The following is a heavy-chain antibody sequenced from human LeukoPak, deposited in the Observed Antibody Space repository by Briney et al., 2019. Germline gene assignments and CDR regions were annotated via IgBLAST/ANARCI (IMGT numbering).Heavy chain of an antibody. J-gene: IGHJ4*02. Sequence: SETLSLTCAVYGGSFSGYYWSWIRQPPWKGLEWIGEINHSGSTNYNPSLKSRVTISVDTSKNQFSLKLSSVTAADTAVYYCARRPGGSCSDYWGQGTLVTVSS. CDR3: ARRPGGSCSDY. D-gene: IGHD2-15*01. CDR1: GGSFSGYY. V-gene: IGHV4-34*01. CDR2: INHSGST.